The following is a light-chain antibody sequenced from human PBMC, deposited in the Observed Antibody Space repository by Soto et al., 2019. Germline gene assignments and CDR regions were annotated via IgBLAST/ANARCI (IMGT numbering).Light chain of an antibody. Sequence: QAVVTQPPSVSGAPGQRVTISCTGSSSNIGADSDVHWYQQLPGTAPKLLIYSNNNRPSGVPDRFSGSKSGTSASLAITGVQAEDEADYYCQSYDSSLSGSDNIVFGTGTKLTVL. CDR2: SNN. CDR1: SSNIGADSD. V-gene: IGLV1-40*01. CDR3: QSYDSSLSGSDNIV. J-gene: IGLJ1*01.